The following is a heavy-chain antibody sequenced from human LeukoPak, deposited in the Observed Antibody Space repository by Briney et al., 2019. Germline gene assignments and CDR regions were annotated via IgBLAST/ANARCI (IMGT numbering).Heavy chain of an antibody. Sequence: SVKVSCKASGGTFSSYTISWVRQAPGQGLEWMGRIIPILGIANYAQKFQGRVTITTDESTSTAYMELSSLRSEDTAVYYCARGLTSAFFDPWGQGTLVTVSS. D-gene: IGHD4-17*01. V-gene: IGHV1-69*16. CDR2: IIPILGIA. J-gene: IGHJ5*02. CDR1: GGTFSSYT. CDR3: ARGLTSAFFDP.